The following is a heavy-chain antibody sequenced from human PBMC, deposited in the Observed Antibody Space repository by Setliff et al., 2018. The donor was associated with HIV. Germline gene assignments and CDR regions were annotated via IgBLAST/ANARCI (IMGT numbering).Heavy chain of an antibody. V-gene: IGHV1-18*01. J-gene: IGHJ6*03. Sequence: GASVKVSCKASRSTFNSHTINWVRQAPGQGLEWMGWINPNSGGTNYAQKLQGRVTMTTDTSTSTAYMELRSLRSDDTAVYYCARDPHIVATDGYMDVWGKGTTVTVSS. D-gene: IGHD5-12*01. CDR2: INPNSGGT. CDR3: ARDPHIVATDGYMDV. CDR1: RSTFNSHT.